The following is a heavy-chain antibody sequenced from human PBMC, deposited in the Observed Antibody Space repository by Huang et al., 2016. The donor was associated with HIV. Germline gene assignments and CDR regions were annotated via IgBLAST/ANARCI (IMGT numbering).Heavy chain of an antibody. CDR3: AHGYSTSWSNWYFDL. CDR1: GFSLSTSGVG. CDR2: IYWDDDK. Sequence: QMTLKESGPTLVKPTQTLTLTCTFSGFSLSTSGVGVGWIRQPPGKALEWLALIYWDDDKRYSPSWKSRLTITKDTSKNQVVLTMTNMDPVDTATYYCAHGYSTSWSNWYFDLWGRGTLVTVSS. D-gene: IGHD2-2*01. J-gene: IGHJ2*01. V-gene: IGHV2-5*02.